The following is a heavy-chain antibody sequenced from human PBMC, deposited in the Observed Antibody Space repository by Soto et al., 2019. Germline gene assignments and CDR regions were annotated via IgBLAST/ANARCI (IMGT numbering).Heavy chain of an antibody. J-gene: IGHJ5*02. CDR2: ISAYSGNA. Sequence: QVQLVQSGGEVKKAGASVKVSCKASGYTFRSYDIIWVRQAPGQGLEWMGWISAYSGNATYSQNLQGRVTLTTDTSTSTAFMELSSLRSDDTAVYYCARGQGSPWGQGTLVTVSS. V-gene: IGHV1-18*04. CDR3: ARGQGSP. CDR1: GYTFRSYD.